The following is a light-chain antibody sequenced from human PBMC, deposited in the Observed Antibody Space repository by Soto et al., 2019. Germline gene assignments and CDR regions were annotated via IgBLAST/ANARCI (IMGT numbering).Light chain of an antibody. Sequence: LTPPASVSLSPGQWHHISFTGTSSDVWGYDSVSWYRPHPGTAAPLLLFEVSNRPSEVSNRFSVSKSGNTASLTISGLQLEDEADYDCTSYAITSPYVCGTGSKVT. CDR1: SSDVWGYDS. V-gene: IGLV2-14*01. J-gene: IGLJ1*01. CDR3: TSYAITSPYV. CDR2: EVS.